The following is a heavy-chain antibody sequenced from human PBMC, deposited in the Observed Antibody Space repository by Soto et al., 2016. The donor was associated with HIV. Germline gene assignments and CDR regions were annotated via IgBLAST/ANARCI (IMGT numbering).Heavy chain of an antibody. CDR2: ISGDGQTI. Sequence: EVQLVESGGGVVQYGGRRRLLCAASGFFFHDVTMYWVRQTPGKGLEWVSLISGDGQTIFYADSVKGRFIVFRDNIKNSMSLQMNSLTSDDSGLYYCVKNKLPESEASRRGLFKSWGQGTLVTVSS. CDR1: GFFFHDVT. D-gene: IGHD3-3*01. J-gene: IGHJ1*01. CDR3: VKNKLPESEASRRGLFKS. V-gene: IGHV3-43*02.